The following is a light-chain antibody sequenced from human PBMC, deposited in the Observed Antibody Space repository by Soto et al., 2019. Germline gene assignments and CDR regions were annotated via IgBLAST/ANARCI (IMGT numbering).Light chain of an antibody. J-gene: IGKJ5*01. Sequence: DVVMTLSPDSLTVSLGERATINCKSSQSVLYSSNNENYLAWYQQKPGQPPKLLIYRASTRESGVPDRFSGSGSGTDFTLTISSLQAEDVAVYYCQQYYTTIAFGQGTRLEIK. V-gene: IGKV4-1*01. CDR3: QQYYTTIA. CDR2: RAS. CDR1: QSVLYSSNNENY.